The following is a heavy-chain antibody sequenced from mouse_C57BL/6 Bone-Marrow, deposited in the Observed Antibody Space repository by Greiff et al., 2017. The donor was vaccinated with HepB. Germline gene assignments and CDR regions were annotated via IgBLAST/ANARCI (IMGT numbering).Heavy chain of an antibody. Sequence: EVQLQQSGPVLVKPGASVKMSCKASGYTFTDYYMNWVKQSHGKSLEWIGVINPYNGGTSYNQKFKGKATLTVDKSSSTAYMELNSLTSEDSAVYYCARRELRRYFDYWGQGTTLTVSS. J-gene: IGHJ2*01. CDR1: GYTFTDYY. CDR2: INPYNGGT. D-gene: IGHD2-4*01. V-gene: IGHV1-19*01. CDR3: ARRELRRYFDY.